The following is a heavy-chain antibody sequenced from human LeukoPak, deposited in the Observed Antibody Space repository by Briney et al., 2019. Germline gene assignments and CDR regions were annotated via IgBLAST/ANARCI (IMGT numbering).Heavy chain of an antibody. CDR1: GFTVSSNY. Sequence: GGSLRLSCAASGFTVSSNYMSWVRQAPGKGLEWVSYISDHGKSRNYVDSVKGRFTISRDNAKNSLYLQMNSLRVEDTAVYFCARARIAAPLLDYWGQGTLVTVSS. D-gene: IGHD6-13*01. V-gene: IGHV3-11*04. CDR3: ARARIAAPLLDY. CDR2: ISDHGKSR. J-gene: IGHJ4*02.